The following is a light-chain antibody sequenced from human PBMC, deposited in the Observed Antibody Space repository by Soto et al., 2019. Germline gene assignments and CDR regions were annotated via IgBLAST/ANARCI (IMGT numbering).Light chain of an antibody. Sequence: EIVMTQSPATLSVSPGERATLSCRASQSVSSNLAWYQQKPGQAPRLLIYGASTRATGIPARFSGSGSGTDFTLTLSSLQPEDFATYYCQQSYSTPITFGQGTRWRL. J-gene: IGKJ5*01. V-gene: IGKV3-15*01. CDR3: QQSYSTPIT. CDR1: QSVSSN. CDR2: GAS.